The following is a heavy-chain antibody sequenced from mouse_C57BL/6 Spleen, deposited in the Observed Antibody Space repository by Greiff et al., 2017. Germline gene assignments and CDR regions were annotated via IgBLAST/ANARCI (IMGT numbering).Heavy chain of an antibody. D-gene: IGHD2-4*01. J-gene: IGHJ3*01. CDR3: ASYYDYDGFAY. CDR1: GFTFSSYA. CDR2: ISDGGSYT. Sequence: EVQGVESGGGLVKPGGSLKLSCAASGFTFSSYAMSWVRQTPEKRLEWVATISDGGSYTYYPDNVKGRFTISRDNAKNNLYLQMSQLKSEDTAMYYCASYYDYDGFAYWGQGTLVTVSA. V-gene: IGHV5-4*01.